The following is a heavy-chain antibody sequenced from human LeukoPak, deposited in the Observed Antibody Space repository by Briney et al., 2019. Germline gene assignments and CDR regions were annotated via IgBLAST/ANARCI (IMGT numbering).Heavy chain of an antibody. V-gene: IGHV1-2*02. Sequence: GASVKVSCKTSGYTFNAYYMHWVRQAPGQGLEGMGWINPNSGGSNYAQKFQGRVTMTSDTYINTAYMELSRLISDDTAVYYCAGDGYNSRRFFDYWGQGTLVTVSS. CDR1: GYTFNAYY. J-gene: IGHJ4*02. CDR3: AGDGYNSRRFFDY. D-gene: IGHD5-24*01. CDR2: INPNSGGS.